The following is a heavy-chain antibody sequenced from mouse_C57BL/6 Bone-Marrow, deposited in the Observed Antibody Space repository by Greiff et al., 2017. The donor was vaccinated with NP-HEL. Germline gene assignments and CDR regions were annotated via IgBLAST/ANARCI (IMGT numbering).Heavy chain of an antibody. D-gene: IGHD2-5*01. CDR3: ARLTSNQAWFAY. V-gene: IGHV1-81*01. CDR1: GYTFTSYG. Sequence: QVQLQQSGAELARPGASVKLSCKASGYTFTSYGISWVKQRTGQGLEWIGEIYPRSGNTYYNEKFKGKATLTADKSSSTAYMELRSLTSEDSAVYFCARLTSNQAWFAYWGQGTLGTVSA. J-gene: IGHJ3*01. CDR2: IYPRSGNT.